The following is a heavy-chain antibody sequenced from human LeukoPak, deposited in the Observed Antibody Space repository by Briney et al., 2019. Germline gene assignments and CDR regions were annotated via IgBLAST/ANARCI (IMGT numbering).Heavy chain of an antibody. CDR1: GYTFTGYY. V-gene: IGHV1-2*02. CDR3: ARTGSSGWYRAKDFDY. CDR2: INPNSGGT. D-gene: IGHD6-19*01. J-gene: IGHJ4*02. Sequence: ASLKVSCKASGYTFTGYYMHWVRQAPGQGLGWMGWINPNSGGTNYAQKFQGRVTMTRDTSISTAYMELSRLRSDDTAVYYCARTGSSGWYRAKDFDYWGQGTLVTVSS.